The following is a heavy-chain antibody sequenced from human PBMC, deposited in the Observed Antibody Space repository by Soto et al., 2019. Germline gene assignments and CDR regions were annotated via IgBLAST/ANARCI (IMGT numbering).Heavy chain of an antibody. V-gene: IGHV4-39*01. CDR3: ARHYSTGATNWFDP. CDR1: GGSISSSSYY. J-gene: IGHJ5*02. CDR2: IYYSGST. Sequence: PSETLSLTCTVSGGSISSSSYYWGWIRQPPGKGLEWIGSIYYSGSTYYNPSLKSRVTISVDTSKNQFSLKLSSVTAADTAVYYCARHYSTGATNWFDPWGQGTLVTVS. D-gene: IGHD1-1*01.